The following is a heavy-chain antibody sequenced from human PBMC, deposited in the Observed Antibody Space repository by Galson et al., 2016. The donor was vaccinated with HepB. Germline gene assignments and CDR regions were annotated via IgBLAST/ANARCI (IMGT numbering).Heavy chain of an antibody. V-gene: IGHV1-69*13. CDR3: AREPPGGGYFDY. Sequence: SVKVSCKASGYTFTSYGISWVRQAPGQGLEWLGGIVPMFRRAYYAQKFQGRVSLTADESMTTAYMALTSLRSDDTAVYYCAREPPGGGYFDYWGQGILVTVPS. J-gene: IGHJ4*02. CDR1: GYTFTSYG. D-gene: IGHD1-26*01. CDR2: IVPMFRRA.